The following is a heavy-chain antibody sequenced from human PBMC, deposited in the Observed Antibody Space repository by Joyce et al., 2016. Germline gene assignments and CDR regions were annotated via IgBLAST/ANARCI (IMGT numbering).Heavy chain of an antibody. CDR1: KFTFSNYW. CDR2: IKQDGSEK. J-gene: IGHJ4*02. CDR3: ARVRDYYGSGSQPLDY. D-gene: IGHD3-10*01. V-gene: IGHV3-7*01. Sequence: EVQLVESGGGLVQPGGSLRLSCAASKFTFSNYWMSWVRQAPGKGLEWVDNIKQDGSEKYYVDSVKGRVTISRDTAKNSLYLQMNSLRAEDTAVYYCARVRDYYGSGSQPLDYWGQGTLVTVSS.